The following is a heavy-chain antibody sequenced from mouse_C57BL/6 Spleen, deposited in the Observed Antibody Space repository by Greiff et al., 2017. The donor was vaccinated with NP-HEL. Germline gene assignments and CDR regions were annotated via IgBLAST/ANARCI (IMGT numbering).Heavy chain of an antibody. V-gene: IGHV1-64*01. J-gene: IGHJ2*01. Sequence: VQLQQSGAELVKPGASVKLSCKASGYTFTSYWMHWVKQRPGQGLEWIGMIHPNSGSTNYNEKFKSKATLTVDKSSSTAYMQLSSLTSEDSAVYYCARTLLLRSVAKDKFDYWGQGTTLTVSS. CDR1: GYTFTSYW. CDR3: ARTLLLRSVAKDKFDY. D-gene: IGHD1-1*01. CDR2: IHPNSGST.